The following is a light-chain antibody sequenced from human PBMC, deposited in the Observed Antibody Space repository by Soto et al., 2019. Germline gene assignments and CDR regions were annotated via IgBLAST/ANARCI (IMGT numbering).Light chain of an antibody. CDR3: ETWDSNTWV. J-gene: IGLJ3*02. CDR1: SGHSSYI. CDR2: VEGSGSF. V-gene: IGLV4-60*02. Sequence: QPVLTHSSSASASLGSSVKLTCTLSSGHSSYIIAWHQQQPGKAPRYLMKVEGSGSFNKGSGVPDRFSGYRSGADRYLTISNLQFEDEADYYCETWDSNTWVFGGGTQLTVL.